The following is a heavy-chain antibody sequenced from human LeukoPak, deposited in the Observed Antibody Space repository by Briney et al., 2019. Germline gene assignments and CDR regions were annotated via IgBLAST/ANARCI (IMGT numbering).Heavy chain of an antibody. D-gene: IGHD6-19*01. J-gene: IGHJ1*01. CDR1: GGSFSGYY. CDR3: ARGRGSGPGGGLFQH. Sequence: PSETLSLTCAVYGGSFSGYYWSWIRQPPGKGLEWIGEINHSGSTNYNPSLKSRVTISVDTSKNQFSLKLSSVTAADTAVCYCARGRGSGPGGGLFQHWGQGTLVTVSS. CDR2: INHSGST. V-gene: IGHV4-34*01.